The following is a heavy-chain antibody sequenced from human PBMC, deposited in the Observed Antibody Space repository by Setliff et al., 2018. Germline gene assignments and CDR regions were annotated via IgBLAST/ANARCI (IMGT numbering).Heavy chain of an antibody. Sequence: GGSLRLSCAASGFTFSDYYMSWIRQAPGKGLEWVSYISSSGSTIYYADSVKGRFTISRDNAKNSLYLQMNSLRAEDTAVYYCARAMTTDYNFWSGYGHYYGMDVWGQGTTVTVSS. CDR2: ISSSGSTI. CDR1: GFTFSDYY. V-gene: IGHV3-11*04. J-gene: IGHJ6*02. CDR3: ARAMTTDYNFWSGYGHYYGMDV. D-gene: IGHD3-3*01.